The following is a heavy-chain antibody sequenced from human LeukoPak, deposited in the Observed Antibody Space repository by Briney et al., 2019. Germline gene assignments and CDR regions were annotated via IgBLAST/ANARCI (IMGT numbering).Heavy chain of an antibody. V-gene: IGHV1-3*03. CDR2: INDGNGDT. J-gene: IGHJ4*02. CDR1: GYTLSSYA. Sequence: ASVKVSCKASGYTLSSYAMHWVRQAPGQRLEWMGWINDGNGDTKYSQEFQGRVTITRDTSASTAYMELSSLRSEDMAMYYCARDLGGATLDYWGQGTLVTVSS. CDR3: ARDLGGATLDY. D-gene: IGHD4/OR15-4a*01.